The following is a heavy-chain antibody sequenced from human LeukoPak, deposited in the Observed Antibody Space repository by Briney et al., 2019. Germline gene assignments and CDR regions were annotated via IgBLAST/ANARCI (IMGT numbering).Heavy chain of an antibody. CDR1: EFTFSSYS. J-gene: IGHJ4*02. CDR2: IKQDGGEI. Sequence: GGSLRLSCAASEFTFSSYSMNWVRQAPGKGLEWVANIKQDGGEIYYVDSVKGRFTISRDNAKNSLYLQMNSLTAEDTAVYYCARDKIVGATHFDYWGQGTLVTVSS. V-gene: IGHV3-7*01. D-gene: IGHD1-26*01. CDR3: ARDKIVGATHFDY.